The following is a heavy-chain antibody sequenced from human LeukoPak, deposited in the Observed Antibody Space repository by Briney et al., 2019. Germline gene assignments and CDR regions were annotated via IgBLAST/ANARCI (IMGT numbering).Heavy chain of an antibody. CDR1: GGSISSGSYY. Sequence: SETLSLTSTASGGSISSGSYYWSWIRQPAGKGLEWIGRIYTSGSTNYTPSLKSRVTISVDTSKNQFSLKLSSVTAADTAVYYCAATSIAVAAWYFDLWGRGTLVTVS. J-gene: IGHJ2*01. CDR2: IYTSGST. V-gene: IGHV4-61*02. CDR3: AATSIAVAAWYFDL. D-gene: IGHD6-19*01.